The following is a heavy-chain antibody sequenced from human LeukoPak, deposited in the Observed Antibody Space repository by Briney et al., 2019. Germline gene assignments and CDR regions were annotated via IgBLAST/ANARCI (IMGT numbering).Heavy chain of an antibody. CDR2: ISRSGSTI. Sequence: GGSLRLSCAASGFTFSSYSMNWVRQAPGKGLEWVSCISRSGSTIYYADSVKGRFTISRDNAKNSLYLQMNSLRAEDTAVYYCARSIWFGELYSDYWGQGTLVTVSS. CDR3: ARSIWFGELYSDY. D-gene: IGHD3-10*01. CDR1: GFTFSSYS. V-gene: IGHV3-48*04. J-gene: IGHJ4*02.